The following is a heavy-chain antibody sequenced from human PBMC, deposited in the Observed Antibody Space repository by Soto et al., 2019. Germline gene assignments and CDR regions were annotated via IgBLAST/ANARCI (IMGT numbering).Heavy chain of an antibody. CDR3: AAPYYDFWSGYPPPEV. J-gene: IGHJ4*02. D-gene: IGHD3-3*01. V-gene: IGHV4-39*01. CDR1: GDSISSSSYY. CDR2: IYYSGRAT. Sequence: PSETLSLTCTVSGDSISSSSYYWGWIRQPPGKGLEWIGSIYYSGRATRYADSVKGRFTISRDNAKNSLYLQMNSLRDEDTAVYYCAAPYYDFWSGYPPPEVWGQGTLVTVSS.